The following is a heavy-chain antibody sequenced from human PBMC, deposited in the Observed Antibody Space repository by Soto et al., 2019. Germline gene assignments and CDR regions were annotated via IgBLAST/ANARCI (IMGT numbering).Heavy chain of an antibody. J-gene: IGHJ6*02. Sequence: QVQLQESGPGLVKPSGTLSLTCAVSGGSISRSNWWSWVRQPPGKGLEWIGEIYHSGSTNYNPSLKSRVTISVDKSKNQFSLKLSSVTAADTAVYYCARDPYYYGSGSYYYYYGMDVWGQGTTVTVSS. CDR2: IYHSGST. V-gene: IGHV4-4*02. CDR3: ARDPYYYGSGSYYYYYGMDV. D-gene: IGHD3-10*01. CDR1: GGSISRSNW.